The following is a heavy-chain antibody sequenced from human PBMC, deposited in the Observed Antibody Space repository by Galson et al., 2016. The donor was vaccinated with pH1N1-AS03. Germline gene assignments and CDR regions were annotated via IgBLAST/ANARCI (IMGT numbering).Heavy chain of an antibody. D-gene: IGHD2-2*03. CDR2: TNPDGSQK. CDR1: DVSLRAYW. V-gene: IGHV3-7*01. CDR3: GGLDGWIKDY. Sequence: SLRLSCAASDVSLRAYWMSWVRQSPGKGLEWVASTNPDGSQKDYLDSVKGRFTISKDNAKNSLSLQMSSLRVEDTAFYYCGGLDGWIKDYWCQRILVTVSS. J-gene: IGHJ4*02.